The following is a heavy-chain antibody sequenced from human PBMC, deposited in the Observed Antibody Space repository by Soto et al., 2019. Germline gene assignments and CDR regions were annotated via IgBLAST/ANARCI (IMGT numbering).Heavy chain of an antibody. CDR1: GFIFSSHG. V-gene: IGHV3-33*01. Sequence: GGSLRLSCKASGFIFSSHGMHWVRQAPGEGLEWVAAIWYEGSNKYYADSVKGRFTISRDNSKNTLFLQMNSLRAEDTALYYCARELQPYSSSSGPSWFDPWGQGTLVTVSS. J-gene: IGHJ5*02. CDR2: IWYEGSNK. CDR3: ARELQPYSSSSGPSWFDP. D-gene: IGHD6-6*01.